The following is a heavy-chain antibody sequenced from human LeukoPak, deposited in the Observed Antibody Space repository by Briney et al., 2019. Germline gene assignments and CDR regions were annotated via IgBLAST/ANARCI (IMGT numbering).Heavy chain of an antibody. CDR3: ARVHGVMSFDY. D-gene: IGHD3-16*01. Sequence: SETLSLTCTVSGGSISSGGYYWSWVRQHPGKGLEWIGYIYYSGSTYYNPSLKSRVTISVDTSKNQFSLKLSSVTAADTAVYYCARVHGVMSFDYWGQGTLVTVSS. V-gene: IGHV4-31*03. CDR1: GGSISSGGYY. CDR2: IYYSGST. J-gene: IGHJ4*02.